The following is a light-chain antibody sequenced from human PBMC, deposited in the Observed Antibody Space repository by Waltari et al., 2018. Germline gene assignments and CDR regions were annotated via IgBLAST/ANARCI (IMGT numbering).Light chain of an antibody. J-gene: IGKJ2*01. CDR1: QSLLHSNGYHY. CDR3: MQPLQTPYT. V-gene: IGKV2-28*01. CDR2: LTS. Sequence: DIVMTQSPLSLRVTPGEPASISCRSSQSLLHSNGYHYVDWYLQKAGQSPQLLIYLTSDLASGGPYRFSGSGSGTEFTLKISRVEADDVGIYYCMQPLQTPYTFGQGTKLEIK.